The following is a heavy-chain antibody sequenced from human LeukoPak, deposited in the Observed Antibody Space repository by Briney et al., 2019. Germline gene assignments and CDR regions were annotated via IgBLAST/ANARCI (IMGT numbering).Heavy chain of an antibody. CDR3: ARDVNGKSLVAIFGVSGAPHNYGMDV. D-gene: IGHD3-3*01. J-gene: IGHJ6*02. Sequence: ASVKVFCKASGYTFTSYYMHWVRQAPGQGLEWMGIINPSGGSTSYAQKFQGRVTMTRDTSTSTVYMELSSLRSEDTAVYYCARDVNGKSLVAIFGVSGAPHNYGMDVWGQGTTVTVSS. CDR2: INPSGGST. CDR1: GYTFTSYY. V-gene: IGHV1-46*01.